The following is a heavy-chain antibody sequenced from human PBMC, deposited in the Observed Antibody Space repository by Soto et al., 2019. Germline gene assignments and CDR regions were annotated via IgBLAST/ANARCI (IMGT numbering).Heavy chain of an antibody. CDR2: INPNSGGT. CDR3: ATSGSFFRPSLEYFDY. V-gene: IGHV1-2*02. D-gene: IGHD1-26*01. J-gene: IGHJ4*02. Sequence: GASVKVSCKASGFTFTGHYIHWVRQAPGQGLEWMGWINPNSGGTSYAQKFQGRVTMTRDTSITTACMELSRLSSDDTAVYYCATSGSFFRPSLEYFDYWGQGTLVTVSS. CDR1: GFTFTGHY.